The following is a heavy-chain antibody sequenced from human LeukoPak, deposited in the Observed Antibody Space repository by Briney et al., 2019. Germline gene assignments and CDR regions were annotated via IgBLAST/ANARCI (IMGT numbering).Heavy chain of an antibody. D-gene: IGHD2-21*01. Sequence: SETLSLTCTVSGYSISSGYYWGWIRQPPGKGLEWIGTIYHSRSTYYSPSLKSRVTISVDTSKNQFSLKLSSVTAADTAVYYCARRGEHGYLFCGAECYSEYFDYWGQGTLVTVSS. J-gene: IGHJ4*02. CDR2: IYHSRST. CDR1: GYSISSGYY. CDR3: ARRGEHGYLFCGAECYSEYFDY. V-gene: IGHV4-38-2*02.